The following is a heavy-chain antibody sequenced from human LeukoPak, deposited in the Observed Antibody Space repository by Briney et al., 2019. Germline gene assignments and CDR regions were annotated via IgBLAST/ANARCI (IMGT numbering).Heavy chain of an antibody. J-gene: IGHJ4*02. CDR3: VRHQRRRDGYNIDY. D-gene: IGHD5-24*01. V-gene: IGHV4-59*08. Sequence: PSETLSLTCTVSGGSISSYYWGWIRHPPGKGLEWIGYIYYSGSTNYNPPLKSRVTISVDTSKNQFSLKLSSVTAADTAVYYCVRHQRRRDGYNIDYWGQGTLVTVSS. CDR1: GGSISSYY. CDR2: IYYSGST.